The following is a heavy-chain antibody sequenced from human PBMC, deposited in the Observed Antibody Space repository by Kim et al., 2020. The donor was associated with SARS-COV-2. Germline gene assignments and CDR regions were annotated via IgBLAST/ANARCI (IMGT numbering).Heavy chain of an antibody. J-gene: IGHJ4*02. V-gene: IGHV3-48*02. CDR3: AREGSSSWQTGGSDY. CDR1: GFTFSSYS. D-gene: IGHD6-13*01. CDR2: ISSSSSTI. Sequence: GGSLRLSCAASGFTFSSYSMNWVRQAPGKGLEWVSYISSSSSTIYYADSVKGRFTISRDNAKNSLYLQMNSLRDEDTAVYYCAREGSSSWQTGGSDYWGQGTLVTVSS.